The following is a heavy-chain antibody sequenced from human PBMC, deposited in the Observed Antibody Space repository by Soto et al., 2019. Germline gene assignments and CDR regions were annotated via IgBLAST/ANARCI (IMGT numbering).Heavy chain of an antibody. J-gene: IGHJ4*02. CDR3: ARAGGNDYGDYGGDFDY. D-gene: IGHD4-17*01. CDR1: GYTFTGYY. CDR2: INPNSGGT. Sequence: ASVKVSCKASGYTFTGYYMHWVRQAPGQGLEWMGWINPNSGGTNYAQKFQGWVTMTRDTSISTAYMELSRLRSDDTAVYYCARAGGNDYGDYGGDFDYWXQGTLVTVSS. V-gene: IGHV1-2*04.